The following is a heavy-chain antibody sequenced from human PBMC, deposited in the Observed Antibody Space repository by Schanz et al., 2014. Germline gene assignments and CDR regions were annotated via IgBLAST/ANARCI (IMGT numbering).Heavy chain of an antibody. D-gene: IGHD1-26*01. CDR3: VKDLQRELLRDDHYYGMDV. Sequence: QVQLVESGGGVVQPWRSLRLSCAGSGFSFSDYGMHWVRQAPGRGLEWVAVISYHGSERYYADSVKGRFTTSRDNSKNTMYLQMNSLRAEDTAVYYCVKDLQRELLRDDHYYGMDVWGQGTTVTVSS. CDR1: GFSFSDYG. V-gene: IGHV3-30*18. CDR2: ISYHGSER. J-gene: IGHJ6*02.